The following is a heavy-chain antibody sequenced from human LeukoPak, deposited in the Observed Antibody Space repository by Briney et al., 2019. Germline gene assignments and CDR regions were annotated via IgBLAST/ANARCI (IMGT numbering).Heavy chain of an antibody. CDR1: GGSFSGYY. Sequence: SETLSLTCAVYGGSFSGYYWSWIRQPPGKGLEWIGEVNHSGSTNYNPSLKSRVTISVDTSKNQFSLKLSSVTAADTAVYYCARGEWELLYYFDYWGQGTLVTVSS. CDR2: VNHSGST. J-gene: IGHJ4*02. V-gene: IGHV4-34*01. D-gene: IGHD1-26*01. CDR3: ARGEWELLYYFDY.